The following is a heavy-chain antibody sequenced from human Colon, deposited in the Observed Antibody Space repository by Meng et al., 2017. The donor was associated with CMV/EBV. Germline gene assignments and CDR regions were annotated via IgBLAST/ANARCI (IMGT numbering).Heavy chain of an antibody. CDR1: GFSFSSYE. CDR2: ISYDGSNK. Sequence: GGSLRLSCTASGFSFSSYEMNWVRQAPGKGLEWVAVISYDGSNKYYADSVKGRFTISRDNSKNTLYLQMNSLRAEDTAVYYCARDRRDIVVVPAVNYYYYGMDVWGQGTTVTVSS. CDR3: ARDRRDIVVVPAVNYYYYGMDV. J-gene: IGHJ6*02. D-gene: IGHD2-2*01. V-gene: IGHV3-30-3*01.